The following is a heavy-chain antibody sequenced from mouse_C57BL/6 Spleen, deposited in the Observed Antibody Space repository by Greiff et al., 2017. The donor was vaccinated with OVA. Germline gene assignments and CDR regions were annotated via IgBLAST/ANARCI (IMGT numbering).Heavy chain of an antibody. CDR1: GYAFSSYW. D-gene: IGHD4-1*01. CDR3: ARGGDNWPWFAY. V-gene: IGHV1-80*01. CDR2: IYPGDGDT. J-gene: IGHJ3*01. Sequence: QVQLQQSGAELVKPGASVKISCKASGYAFSSYWMNWVKQRPGKGLEWIGQIYPGDGDTNYNGKFKGKATLTADKSSSTAYMQLSSLTSEDSAVYFCARGGDNWPWFAYWGQGTLVTVSA.